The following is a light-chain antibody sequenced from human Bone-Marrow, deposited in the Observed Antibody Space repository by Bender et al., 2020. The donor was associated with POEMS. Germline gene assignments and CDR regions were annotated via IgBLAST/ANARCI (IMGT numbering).Light chain of an antibody. J-gene: IGLJ1*01. Sequence: QSALTQPRSVSASPGQSVTIYCTGTSSDVGGYYYVSWYQQHPGTAPKLMIYDVSKQPSGVPDRFSGSKSGNTPSLTISGLQAEDEADYCCCSYAGRFPSYVFGTGTKVTVL. V-gene: IGLV2-11*01. CDR2: DVS. CDR1: SSDVGGYYY. CDR3: CSYAGRFPSYV.